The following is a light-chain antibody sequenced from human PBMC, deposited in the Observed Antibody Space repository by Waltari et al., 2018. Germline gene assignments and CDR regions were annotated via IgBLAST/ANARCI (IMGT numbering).Light chain of an antibody. CDR3: QQFDTDVT. V-gene: IGKV1-5*01. CDR1: HRINIW. Sequence: DIQMTQSPSSLSASVGDTVTISCRVSHRINIWLAWYQQKPGKAPKLLIKKASTLEDGVPSRFSGSGSGTEFTLTIKSLQPDDFGTYFCQQFDTDVTFGQGTKVEI. CDR2: KAS. J-gene: IGKJ2*01.